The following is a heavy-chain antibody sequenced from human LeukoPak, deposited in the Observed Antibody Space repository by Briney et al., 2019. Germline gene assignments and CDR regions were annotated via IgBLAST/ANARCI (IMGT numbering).Heavy chain of an antibody. CDR2: IIHIFGTA. Sequence: SVTVSRMASGGTFSSYAIRWVRQAPGRGLEWVGGIIHIFGTASCAQKFQGRVTITTDESTSTSYMELRSLRSDDTAVYYCATNYYDSSDYYYGFDYWGQGTLVTVSS. CDR1: GGTFSSYA. D-gene: IGHD3-22*01. J-gene: IGHJ4*02. CDR3: ATNYYDSSDYYYGFDY. V-gene: IGHV1-69*05.